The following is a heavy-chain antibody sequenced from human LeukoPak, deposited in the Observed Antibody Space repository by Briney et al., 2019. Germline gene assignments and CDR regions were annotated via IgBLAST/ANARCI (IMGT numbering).Heavy chain of an antibody. J-gene: IGHJ4*02. CDR3: ATDLRTKIRYSYGIASLDY. Sequence: GATVKISCKASGYTFTDYYMHWVQQAPGKGLEWMGRVDPEDGETIYAEKFQGRVTITADTSTDTAYMELSSLRSEDTAVYYCATDLRTKIRYSYGIASLDYWGQGTLVTVSS. CDR2: VDPEDGET. CDR1: GYTFTDYY. V-gene: IGHV1-69-2*01. D-gene: IGHD5-18*01.